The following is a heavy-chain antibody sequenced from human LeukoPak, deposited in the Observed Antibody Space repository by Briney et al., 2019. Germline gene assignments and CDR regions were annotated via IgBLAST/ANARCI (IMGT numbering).Heavy chain of an antibody. CDR3: ARGRGYGSGSYSEKPFDY. V-gene: IGHV1-18*01. J-gene: IGHJ4*02. Sequence: GASVKVSCKASGYTFTSYGISWVRQAPGQGLEWMGWISAYNGNTNYAQKLQGRVTMTTDTSTSTAYMELRSLRSDDTAVYYCARGRGYGSGSYSEKPFDYWVQGTLVTVSS. D-gene: IGHD3-10*01. CDR2: ISAYNGNT. CDR1: GYTFTSYG.